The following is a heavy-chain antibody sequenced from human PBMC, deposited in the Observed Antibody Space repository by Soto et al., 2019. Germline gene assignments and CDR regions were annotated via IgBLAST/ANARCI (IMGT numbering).Heavy chain of an antibody. CDR3: ARRAETNGWNGFGADKYYFDF. D-gene: IGHD1-1*01. J-gene: IGHJ4*02. CDR2: MNPNTGNS. V-gene: IGHV1-8*01. Sequence: GASVKVSCEASGYTFTSYDIYWVRQAPGQGLEWMGWMNPNTGNSGYAQKFQGRVTVTSDTSINTVHMELSSLRSEDTAVYYCARRAETNGWNGFGADKYYFDFWGQGSLATVST. CDR1: GYTFTSYD.